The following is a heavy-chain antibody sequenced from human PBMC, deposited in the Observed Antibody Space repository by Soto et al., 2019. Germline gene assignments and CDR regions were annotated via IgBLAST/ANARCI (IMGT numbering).Heavy chain of an antibody. CDR2: VIPIFGTA. CDR1: GGTFSSYA. J-gene: IGHJ5*02. D-gene: IGHD3-22*01. V-gene: IGHV1-69*12. CDR3: ARDRGPSSGYYPYWFDP. Sequence: QVQLVQSGAEVKKPGSSVKVSCKDSGGTFSSYAITWVRQAPGQGLEWMGGVIPIFGTANYAQKFQARVTITADESTSTAYMELSSLRSEDTDVYYCARDRGPSSGYYPYWFDPWGQGTLVTVSS.